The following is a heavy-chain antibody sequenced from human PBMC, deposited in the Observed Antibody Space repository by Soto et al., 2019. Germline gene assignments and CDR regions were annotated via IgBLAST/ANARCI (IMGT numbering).Heavy chain of an antibody. CDR3: ARAFCTNGVCYYFFDY. CDR1: GFTFGTYA. J-gene: IGHJ4*01. Sequence: GGSLRLSCAASGFTFGTYAMHWVRQAPGKGLEWVAVIYYDGSNRYYGGAVKGRFTISRDNSKSTLYLQMSSLRAEDTAVYYCARAFCTNGVCYYFFDYWGHGTLVTVSS. V-gene: IGHV3-33*01. D-gene: IGHD2-8*01. CDR2: IYYDGSNR.